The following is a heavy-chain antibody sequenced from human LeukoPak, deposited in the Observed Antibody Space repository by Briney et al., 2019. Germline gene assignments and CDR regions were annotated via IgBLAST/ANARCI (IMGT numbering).Heavy chain of an antibody. CDR2: VSSSSSYI. J-gene: IGHJ4*02. CDR1: GFTFSSYG. Sequence: PGRSLRLSCAASGFTFSSYGMHWVRQAPGKGLEWVSSVSSSSSYIFYADSVKGRFTISRDNAKNSLYLQMNSLRAEDTAVYYCARGGRIAAVVLDYWGQGTLVTVSS. V-gene: IGHV3-21*01. D-gene: IGHD6-13*01. CDR3: ARGGRIAAVVLDY.